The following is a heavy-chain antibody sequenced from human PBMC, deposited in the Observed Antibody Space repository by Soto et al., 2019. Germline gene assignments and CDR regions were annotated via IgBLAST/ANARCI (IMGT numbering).Heavy chain of an antibody. J-gene: IGHJ5*02. CDR1: GGSSNGYY. D-gene: IGHD3-10*01. CDR2: INHSGST. Sequence: SETLSPTCAVYGGSSNGYYWSWIRQPPGKGLEWIGEINHSGSTNYNPSLKSRVTISVDTSKNQFSLKLSSVTAADTAVYYCARGVVKRSRGVIWTKGWFDPWGQGTLVTVSS. CDR3: ARGVVKRSRGVIWTKGWFDP. V-gene: IGHV4-34*01.